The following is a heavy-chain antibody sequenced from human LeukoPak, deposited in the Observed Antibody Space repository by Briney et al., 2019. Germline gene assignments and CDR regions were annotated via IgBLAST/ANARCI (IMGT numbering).Heavy chain of an antibody. D-gene: IGHD3-22*01. J-gene: IGHJ4*02. V-gene: IGHV4-39*07. CDR1: GGSISSSSYY. CDR3: AREADYYDSSGLMDY. CDR2: IYYSGST. Sequence: SETLSLTCTVSGGSISSSSYYWGWIRQPPGKGLEWIGSIYYSGSTYYNPSLKSQVTISVDTSKNQFSLKLSSVTAADTAVYYCAREADYYDSSGLMDYWGQGTLVTVSS.